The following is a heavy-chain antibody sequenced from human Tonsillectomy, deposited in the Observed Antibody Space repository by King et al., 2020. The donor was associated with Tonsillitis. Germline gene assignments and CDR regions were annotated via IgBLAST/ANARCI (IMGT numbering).Heavy chain of an antibody. J-gene: IGHJ6*02. V-gene: IGHV1-46*03. D-gene: IGHD6-25*01. CDR1: GDSFTRYQ. Sequence: QLVQSGAEVKKPGASVKVSCKASGDSFTRYQMHWVRQAPGQGLEWVGVINPSGGSTNYAQRLQGRVTMTRDTSTSTVYMELRSLTSEDTAVYYCARVGGSTIAATAMGFGAYYHYPMDVWGQGTTVTVSS. CDR3: ARVGGSTIAATAMGFGAYYHYPMDV. CDR2: INPSGGST.